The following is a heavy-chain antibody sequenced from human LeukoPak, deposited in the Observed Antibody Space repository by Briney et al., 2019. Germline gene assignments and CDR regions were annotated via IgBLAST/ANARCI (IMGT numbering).Heavy chain of an antibody. D-gene: IGHD6-19*01. CDR1: GYTFSNYG. J-gene: IGHJ4*02. CDR3: ARHSGSGWQALGY. V-gene: IGHV1-18*04. Sequence: ASVKVSCKASGYTFSNYGISWVRQAPGLGLEWTGWTSYNGNTNYAQKFQDRVTMTTDTSTTTAYMELRSLESDDTAVYYCARHSGSGWQALGYRGQGTLVTVSS. CDR2: TSYNGNT.